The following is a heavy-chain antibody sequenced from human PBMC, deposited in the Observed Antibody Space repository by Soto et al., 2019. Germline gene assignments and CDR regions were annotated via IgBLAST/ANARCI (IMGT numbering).Heavy chain of an antibody. CDR3: AAEDYYDSSGYYYAFDI. Sequence: PGKVSCKASGFTFTSSAVQWVRQARGQRPEWIGWIVVGSGNTNYAQKFQERVTITRDMSTSTAYMELSSLRSEDTAVYYCAAEDYYDSSGYYYAFDIWGQGTMVTVSS. V-gene: IGHV1-58*01. CDR1: GFTFTSSA. J-gene: IGHJ3*02. CDR2: IVVGSGNT. D-gene: IGHD3-22*01.